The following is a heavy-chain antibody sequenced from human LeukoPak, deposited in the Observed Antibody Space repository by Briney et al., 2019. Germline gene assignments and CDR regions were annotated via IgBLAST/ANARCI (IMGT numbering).Heavy chain of an antibody. J-gene: IGHJ4*02. Sequence: GRSLRLSCAASGFTYSSYGMHWVRQAPGKGLEWVAVISYDGSNKYYADSVKGRFTISRDNSKNTLYLQMNSLRAEDTAVYYCARGGGSSVAGFDYWGQGTLVTVSS. CDR2: ISYDGSNK. CDR1: GFTYSSYG. CDR3: ARGGGSSVAGFDY. D-gene: IGHD6-19*01. V-gene: IGHV3-30*03.